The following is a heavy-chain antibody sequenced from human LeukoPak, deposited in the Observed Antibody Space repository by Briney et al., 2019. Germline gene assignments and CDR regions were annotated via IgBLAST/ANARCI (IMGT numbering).Heavy chain of an antibody. V-gene: IGHV4-34*01. Sequence: SETLSLTCAVYGGSFSGYYWSWIRQPPGKGLEWIGEINHSGSTNYNPSLKSRVTISVDTSKNQFSLKLSSVTAADTAVYYCAREYCSGGSCYPIFDYWGQGTLVTASS. CDR3: AREYCSGGSCYPIFDY. D-gene: IGHD2-15*01. CDR1: GGSFSGYY. J-gene: IGHJ4*02. CDR2: INHSGST.